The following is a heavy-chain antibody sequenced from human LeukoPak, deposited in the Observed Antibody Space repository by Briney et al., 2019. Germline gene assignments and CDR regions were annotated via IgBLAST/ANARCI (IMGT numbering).Heavy chain of an antibody. CDR2: MYHSGSA. J-gene: IGHJ4*02. Sequence: PSETLCLICNVSGYSMSSGYYWGWIRQPPGKGLEWIGSMYHSGSAYYNPSLKSRVTISIDTSKNQLSLRLRSVTAADTAVYYCARDRGDANPGSSLGFDYWGQGTLVTVSS. V-gene: IGHV4-38-2*02. D-gene: IGHD2-21*02. CDR3: ARDRGDANPGSSLGFDY. CDR1: GYSMSSGYY.